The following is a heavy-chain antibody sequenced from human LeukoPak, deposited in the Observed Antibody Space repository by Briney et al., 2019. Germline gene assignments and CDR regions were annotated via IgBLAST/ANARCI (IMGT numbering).Heavy chain of an antibody. CDR2: IRSGGST. CDR3: AKDPNGDYVGAFDM. V-gene: IGHV3-53*01. CDR1: GFTVSSSY. D-gene: IGHD4-17*01. Sequence: GGSLRLSCAASGFTVSSSYMTWVRQAPGKGLEWVSVIRSGGSTVYADSVKGRFTISRDNSKNTLYLQLNSLRAEDTAVYYCAKDPNGDYVGAFDMWGPGTMVTVSS. J-gene: IGHJ3*02.